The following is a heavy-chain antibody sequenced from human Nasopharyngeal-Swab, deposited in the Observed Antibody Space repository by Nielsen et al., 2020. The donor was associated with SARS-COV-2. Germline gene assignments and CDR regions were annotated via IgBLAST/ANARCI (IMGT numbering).Heavy chain of an antibody. CDR1: GGSFSGYY. J-gene: IGHJ4*02. Sequence: SETLSLTCAVSGGSFSGYYWSWIRQPPGKGLEWIGEINHSGSTNYNPSLKSRVTISVDTSKNQFSLKLSSVTAADTAVYYCARGSRRYMAPGYWGQGTLVTVSS. V-gene: IGHV4-34*01. D-gene: IGHD5-12*01. CDR3: ARGSRRYMAPGY. CDR2: INHSGST.